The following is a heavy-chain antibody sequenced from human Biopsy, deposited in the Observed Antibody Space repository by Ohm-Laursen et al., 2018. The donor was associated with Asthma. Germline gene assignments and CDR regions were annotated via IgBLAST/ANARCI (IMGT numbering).Heavy chain of an antibody. CDR3: AKDVFPGWELRRGPDY. CDR1: GFTFSNYG. J-gene: IGHJ4*02. Sequence: SLRLSCTASGFTFSNYGMHWVRQAPGKGLDWVAVISFDGSNKNYTDSVKGRFTISRDNSRNTLHLQMNSLRAEDTAVYYCAKDVFPGWELRRGPDYWGQGTLVAASS. D-gene: IGHD1-26*01. CDR2: ISFDGSNK. V-gene: IGHV3-30*18.